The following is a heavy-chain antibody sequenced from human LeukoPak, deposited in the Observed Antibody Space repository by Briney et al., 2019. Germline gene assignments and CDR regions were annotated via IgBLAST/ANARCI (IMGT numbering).Heavy chain of an antibody. Sequence: KPSETLSVTCTVSGGSISSDCWSWIRQPPGKGLEWIGYIYYSGSTNYSPSLKSRVTISVDTSKNQFSLKLSSVTAADTAVYYCARDRGYCSGGSCYRWFDPWGQGTLVTVSS. CDR3: ARDRGYCSGGSCYRWFDP. D-gene: IGHD2-15*01. V-gene: IGHV4-59*01. J-gene: IGHJ5*02. CDR2: IYYSGST. CDR1: GGSISSDC.